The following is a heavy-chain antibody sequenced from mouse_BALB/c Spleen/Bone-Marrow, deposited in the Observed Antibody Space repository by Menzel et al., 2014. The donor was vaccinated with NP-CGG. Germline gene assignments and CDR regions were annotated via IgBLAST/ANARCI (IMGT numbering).Heavy chain of an antibody. V-gene: IGHV5-12-1*01. Sequence: EVKVEESGGGLVKPGGSLKLSCAASGFAFSSYDMSWARQTPEKRLEWVAYISSGGGSTYYPDTVKGRFTISRDNAKNTLYLQMSSLKSEDTAMYYCARHRYYFDYWGQGTTLTVSS. CDR3: ARHRYYFDY. CDR1: GFAFSSYD. J-gene: IGHJ2*01. CDR2: ISSGGGST.